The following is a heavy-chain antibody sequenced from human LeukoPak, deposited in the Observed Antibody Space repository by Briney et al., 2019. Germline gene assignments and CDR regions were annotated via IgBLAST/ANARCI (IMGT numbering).Heavy chain of an antibody. CDR3: ARDRVVPAAVTTDYYYYYGMDV. CDR1: GGSINSYY. Sequence: SETLSLTCTVSGGSINSYYWSWIRQPPGKGLEWIAYIYYSGSTNYNPSLKSRVTISVDTSKNQFSLKLSSVTAADTAVYYCARDRVVPAAVTTDYYYYYGMDVWGQGTTVTVSS. V-gene: IGHV4-59*01. J-gene: IGHJ6*02. D-gene: IGHD2-2*01. CDR2: IYYSGST.